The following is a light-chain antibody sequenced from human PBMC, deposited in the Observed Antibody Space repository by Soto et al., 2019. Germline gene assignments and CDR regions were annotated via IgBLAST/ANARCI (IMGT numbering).Light chain of an antibody. CDR2: DAF. J-gene: IGKJ4*01. V-gene: IGKV3-11*01. Sequence: EIVLTQSPATLSLSPGERATLSCRASQSVSSFLAWYQQKPGQAPRLLIYDAFNRPTGIPARFSGSGSGTDFTLTISSLEPEDFAVYYCHQRSNWPLTFGGGTKVEIK. CDR1: QSVSSF. CDR3: HQRSNWPLT.